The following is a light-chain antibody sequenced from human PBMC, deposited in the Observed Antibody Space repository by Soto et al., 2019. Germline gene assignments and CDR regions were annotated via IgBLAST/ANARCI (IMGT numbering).Light chain of an antibody. Sequence: EIVLTQSPATLSLSPGERATLSCRASQSVRSYLAWYQQKPGQAPRLLIYDASNRATGIPARFSGSGSGTDFTLIVSSLEHEDFADYYCQQRSNWPVTFGQGTRLEIK. V-gene: IGKV3-11*01. CDR3: QQRSNWPVT. J-gene: IGKJ5*01. CDR1: QSVRSY. CDR2: DAS.